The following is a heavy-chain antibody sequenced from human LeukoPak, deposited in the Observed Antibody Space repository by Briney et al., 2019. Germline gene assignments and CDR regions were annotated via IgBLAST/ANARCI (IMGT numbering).Heavy chain of an antibody. CDR2: INPSGGST. CDR3: ARKYSGSYGGFDY. D-gene: IGHD1-26*01. Sequence: ASVKVSCKASGGTFSSYAISWVRQAPGQGLEWMGIINPSGGSTSYAQKFQGRVTMTRDTSTSTVYMELSSLRSEDTAVYYCARKYSGSYGGFDYWGQGTLVTVSS. CDR1: GGTFSSYA. J-gene: IGHJ4*02. V-gene: IGHV1-46*01.